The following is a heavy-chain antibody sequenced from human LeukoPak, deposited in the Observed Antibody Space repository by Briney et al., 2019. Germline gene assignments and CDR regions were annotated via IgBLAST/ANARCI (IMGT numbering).Heavy chain of an antibody. CDR1: GGSISSYY. CDR2: IYYSGST. Sequence: SETLSLTCTVSGGSISSYYWSWIRQPPGKGLEWIGYIYYSGSTNYNPSLKSRVTLSVDTSKNQFSLKLGSVTAADTAVYYCARQPYMLGAYYFDYWGQGTLVTVSS. D-gene: IGHD1-26*01. V-gene: IGHV4-59*08. J-gene: IGHJ4*02. CDR3: ARQPYMLGAYYFDY.